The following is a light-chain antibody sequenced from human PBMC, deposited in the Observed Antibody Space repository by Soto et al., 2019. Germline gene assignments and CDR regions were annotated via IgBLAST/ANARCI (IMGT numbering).Light chain of an antibody. CDR1: QNLLHSDGFNY. V-gene: IGKV2-28*01. CDR3: MQAIQTRT. CDR2: LGS. Sequence: IVMTQSPLSLPVTPGEPASISCRSSQNLLHSDGFNYLDWYLQKPGQSPQLLIFLGSYRASGVPDRFSGSGSGTDFAPRLSRVEAEDVGVYYCMQAIQTRTFGPGTKVDIK. J-gene: IGKJ1*01.